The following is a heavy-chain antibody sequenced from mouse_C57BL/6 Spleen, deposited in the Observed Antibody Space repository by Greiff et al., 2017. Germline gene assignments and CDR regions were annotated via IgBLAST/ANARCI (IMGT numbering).Heavy chain of an antibody. CDR3: ARSVTTVPFDY. CDR2: IDPSDSYT. V-gene: IGHV1-69*01. Sequence: QVHVKQPGAELVMPGASVKLSCKASGYTFTSYWMHWVKQRPGQGLEWIGEIDPSDSYTNYNQKFKGKSTLTVDKSSSTAYMQLSSLTSEDSAVYYCARSVTTVPFDYWGQGTTLTVSS. D-gene: IGHD1-1*01. CDR1: GYTFTSYW. J-gene: IGHJ2*01.